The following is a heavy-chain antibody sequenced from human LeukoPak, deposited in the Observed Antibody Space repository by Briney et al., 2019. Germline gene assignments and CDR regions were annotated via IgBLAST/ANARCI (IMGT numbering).Heavy chain of an antibody. CDR2: ISSSSSYT. CDR3: AKEKGSTWGVYYMDV. D-gene: IGHD7-27*01. Sequence: GGSLRLSCAASGFTFSSYSMNWVRQAPGKGLEWVSSISSSSSYTYYADSVKGRFTISRDNSKNTLYLQMNGLRAEDTAVYYCAKEKGSTWGVYYMDVWGKGTTVTVSS. CDR1: GFTFSSYS. J-gene: IGHJ6*03. V-gene: IGHV3-21*03.